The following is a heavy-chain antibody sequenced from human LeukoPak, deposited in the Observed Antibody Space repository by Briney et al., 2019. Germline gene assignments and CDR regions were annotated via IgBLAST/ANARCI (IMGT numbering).Heavy chain of an antibody. CDR1: GGSISSGGYY. J-gene: IGHJ3*02. V-gene: IGHV4-31*03. Sequence: SETLSLTCTVSGGSISSGGYYWSWIRQHPGKGLEWIGYIYYSGSTYYNPSLKSRVTISVDTSKNQFSLKLSSVTAADTAVYYCARFPPQPIVGAHDAFDIWGQGTMVTVSS. CDR2: IYYSGST. D-gene: IGHD1-26*01. CDR3: ARFPPQPIVGAHDAFDI.